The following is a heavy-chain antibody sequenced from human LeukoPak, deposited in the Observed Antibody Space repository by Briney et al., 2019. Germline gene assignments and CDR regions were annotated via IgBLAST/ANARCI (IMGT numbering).Heavy chain of an antibody. CDR3: ARDLAADSSGYFFDY. V-gene: IGHV3-33*01. D-gene: IGHD3-22*01. Sequence: GGSLRLSCAVSGLTFRSYGMHWVRQAPGKGLEWVAVIWYDGSNKYYVDSVKGRFTISRDNSKKTLYLQMNSLRAEDTAVYYCARDLAADSSGYFFDYWGQGTLVTVSS. CDR1: GLTFRSYG. J-gene: IGHJ4*02. CDR2: IWYDGSNK.